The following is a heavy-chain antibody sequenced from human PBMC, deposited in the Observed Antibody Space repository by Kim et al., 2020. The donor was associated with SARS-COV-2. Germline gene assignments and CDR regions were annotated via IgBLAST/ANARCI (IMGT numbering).Heavy chain of an antibody. CDR2: IRGGGDT. J-gene: IGHJ4*03. CDR3: GGSGAFSY. CDR1: GFTLSNNA. V-gene: IGHV3-23*01. D-gene: IGHD3-10*01. Sequence: GGSLRLSCAASGFTLSNNAMTWVRQAPGKGLEWVSDIRGGGDTYYADSVKGRFTFSRDDSQNALFLQMDSLRADDTALYYCGGSGAFSYLGHGALVTVS.